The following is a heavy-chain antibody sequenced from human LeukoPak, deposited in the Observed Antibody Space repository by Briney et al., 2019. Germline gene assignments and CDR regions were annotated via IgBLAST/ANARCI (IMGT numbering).Heavy chain of an antibody. J-gene: IGHJ4*02. CDR1: GCTFSSYW. Sequence: GGSLRLSCAASGCTFSSYWMSWVRQAPGKGLEWVANIKQDGSEKNYVDSVKGRFTISRDNTQNTLYLQMSSLRAEDTAVYYCASRVFDYWGQGTLVTVSS. D-gene: IGHD5-24*01. CDR3: ASRVFDY. CDR2: IKQDGSEK. V-gene: IGHV3-7*01.